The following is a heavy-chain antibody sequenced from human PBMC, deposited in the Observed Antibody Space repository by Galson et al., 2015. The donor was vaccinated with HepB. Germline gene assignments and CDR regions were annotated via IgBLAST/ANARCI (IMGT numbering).Heavy chain of an antibody. V-gene: IGHV1-69*02. CDR3: ARGEGIVVVAASGYFDY. D-gene: IGHD2-15*01. J-gene: IGHJ4*02. CDR2: IIPILGIA. Sequence: CKASGGTFSSYTISWVRQAPGQGLEWMGRIIPILGIANYAQRFQGRVTITADKSTSTAYMELSSLRSEDTAVYYCARGEGIVVVAASGYFDYWGQGTLVTVSS. CDR1: GGTFSSYT.